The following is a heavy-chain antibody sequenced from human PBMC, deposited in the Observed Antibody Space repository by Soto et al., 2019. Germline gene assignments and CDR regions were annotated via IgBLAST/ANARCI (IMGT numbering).Heavy chain of an antibody. Sequence: GGSLRLSCAASGFTISSYSMNWVRQAPGKGLEWVSSISSSSSYIYYADSVKGRFTISRDNAKNSLYLQMNSLRAEDTAVYYCARDFDGDGRLWFGEYYYYYYYGMDVWGQWTTVTVSS. CDR3: ARDFDGDGRLWFGEYYYYYYYGMDV. CDR2: ISSSSSYI. D-gene: IGHD3-10*01. CDR1: GFTISSYS. V-gene: IGHV3-21*01. J-gene: IGHJ6*02.